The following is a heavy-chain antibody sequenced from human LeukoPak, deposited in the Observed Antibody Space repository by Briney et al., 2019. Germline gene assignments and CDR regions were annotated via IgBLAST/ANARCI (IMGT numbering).Heavy chain of an antibody. D-gene: IGHD3-22*01. CDR2: INHSGST. CDR1: GGSFSGYY. J-gene: IGHJ4*02. Sequence: SETLSLTCAVYGGSFSGYYWSWIRQPPGKGLEWIGEINHSGSTNYNPSLKSRVTISVDTPKNQFSLKLSSVTAADTAVYYCVTFSYDSRVFDYWGQGTLVTVSS. V-gene: IGHV4-34*01. CDR3: VTFSYDSRVFDY.